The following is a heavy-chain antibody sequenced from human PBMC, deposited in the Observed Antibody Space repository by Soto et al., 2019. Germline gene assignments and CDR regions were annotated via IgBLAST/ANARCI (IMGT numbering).Heavy chain of an antibody. CDR3: ARVRAARPGGGYYYYYGMDV. D-gene: IGHD6-6*01. CDR1: GFTFSSYW. CDR2: IKQDGSEK. J-gene: IGHJ6*02. V-gene: IGHV3-7*03. Sequence: PGGSLRLSCAASGFTFSSYWMSWVRQAPGKXLEWVANIKQDGSEKYYVDSVKGRFTISRDNAKNSLYLQMNSLRAEDTAVYYCARVRAARPGGGYYYYYGMDVWGQGTTVTVSS.